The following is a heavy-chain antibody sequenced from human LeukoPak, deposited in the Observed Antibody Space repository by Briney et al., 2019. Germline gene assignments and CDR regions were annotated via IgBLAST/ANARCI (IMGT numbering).Heavy chain of an antibody. V-gene: IGHV4-39*01. CDR1: GGSISSSSYY. J-gene: IGHJ6*02. Sequence: SETLSLTCTVSGGSISSSSYYWGWIRQPPGKGLEWIGSIYYSGSTYYNPSLKSRVTISVDTSKNQFSLKLSSVTAADTAVYYCARPVLRFCGMDVWGQGTTVTVSS. D-gene: IGHD3-3*01. CDR3: ARPVLRFCGMDV. CDR2: IYYSGST.